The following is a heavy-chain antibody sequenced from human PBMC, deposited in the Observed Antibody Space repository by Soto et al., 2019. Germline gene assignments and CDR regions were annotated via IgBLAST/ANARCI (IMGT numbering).Heavy chain of an antibody. J-gene: IGHJ5*02. V-gene: IGHV4-31*03. CDR1: GASISSGGYY. CDR2: VYYSGST. Sequence: SETLCLTCTVSGASISSGGYYCSWIRQYPGKGLEWIGYVYYSGSTNYNPSLKSRVTISVDTSKNQFSLKLSSVTAADTAVYYCARGRVALLPWGQGTLVTVSS. D-gene: IGHD3-3*01. CDR3: ARGRVALLP.